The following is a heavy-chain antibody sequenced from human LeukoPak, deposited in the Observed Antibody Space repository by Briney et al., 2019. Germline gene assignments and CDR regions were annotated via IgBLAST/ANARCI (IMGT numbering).Heavy chain of an antibody. CDR1: GYTFTSYY. CDR2: INPSGGST. J-gene: IGHJ6*02. CDR3: ARDPYCTNGVCFSYGMDV. V-gene: IGHV1-46*01. Sequence: ASVKVSCKASGYTFTSYYMHWVRQAPGQGLEWMGIINPSGGSTSYAQKFQGRVTMTRDTSTSTVYMELSSLRSEDTAVYYCARDPYCTNGVCFSYGMDVWGQGTTVTVSS. D-gene: IGHD2-8*01.